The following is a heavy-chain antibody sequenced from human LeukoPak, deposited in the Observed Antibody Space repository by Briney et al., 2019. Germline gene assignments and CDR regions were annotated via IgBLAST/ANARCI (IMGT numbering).Heavy chain of an antibody. J-gene: IGHJ3*02. V-gene: IGHV4-30-2*01. CDR2: IFHSGSS. Sequence: PSQTLSLTCTVYGGSISSGGYYWSWILQLPVKGLEVIGYIFHSGSSYYNPSLESRLTISVARSKKQCSLKPRSVTAADKAVYYCAREGLRRAFDIWGQGTKVTVSS. D-gene: IGHD4-17*01. CDR1: GGSISSGGYY. CDR3: AREGLRRAFDI.